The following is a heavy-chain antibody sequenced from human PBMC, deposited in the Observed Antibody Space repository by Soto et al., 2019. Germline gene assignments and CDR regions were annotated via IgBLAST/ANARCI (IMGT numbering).Heavy chain of an antibody. CDR2: ISYDGSNK. CDR3: AKDSDGYNSDFQH. V-gene: IGHV3-30*18. J-gene: IGHJ1*01. CDR1: GFTFSSYG. Sequence: GGSLRLSCAASGFTFSSYGMHWVRQAPGKGLEWVSVISYDGSNKYYADSMKCRFIISRDNAKNSLYLQMKSLRTEDTALYYCAKDSDGYNSDFQHWGQGTLVTVSS. D-gene: IGHD5-12*01.